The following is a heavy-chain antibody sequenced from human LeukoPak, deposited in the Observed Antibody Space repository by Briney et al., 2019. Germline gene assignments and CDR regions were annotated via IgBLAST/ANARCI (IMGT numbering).Heavy chain of an antibody. CDR1: GGSFSGYY. CDR3: ARAAHSYGVAY. CDR2: INHSGST. V-gene: IGHV4-34*01. Sequence: SETLSLTCAVYGGSFSGYYWSWIRQPPGKGLEWIGEINHSGSTNYNPSLKSRGTISVDTSKNQFSLKLSSVTAADTAVYYCARAAHSYGVAYWGQGTLVTVSS. J-gene: IGHJ4*02. D-gene: IGHD5-18*01.